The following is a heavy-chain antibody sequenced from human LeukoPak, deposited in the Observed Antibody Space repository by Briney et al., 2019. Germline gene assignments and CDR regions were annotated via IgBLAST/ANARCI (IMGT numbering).Heavy chain of an antibody. CDR1: GGPISSYY. CDR3: ARDRSDSSGYYFPND. V-gene: IGHV4-59*01. CDR2: IYYSGST. D-gene: IGHD3-22*01. Sequence: SETLSLTCTVSGGPISSYYWSWIRQPPGKGLEGIGYIYYSGSTNYNPSLKSRVTISVDTSKNQFCLKLSSVTAADTAVYYCARDRSDSSGYYFPNDWGQGTLVTVSS. J-gene: IGHJ4*02.